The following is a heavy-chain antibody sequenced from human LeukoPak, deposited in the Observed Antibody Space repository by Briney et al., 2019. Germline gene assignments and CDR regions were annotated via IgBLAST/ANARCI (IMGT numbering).Heavy chain of an antibody. CDR2: IYSGGST. CDR1: GFTVSSNY. D-gene: IGHD5-12*01. CDR3: ASPDLYSGYDPLAFDY. Sequence: SGGSPRLSCAASGFTVSSNYMSWVRQAPGKGLEWVSVIYSGGSTYYADSVKGRFTISRDNSKNTLNLQMNSLRAEDTAVYYCASPDLYSGYDPLAFDYWGQGTLVTVSS. J-gene: IGHJ4*02. V-gene: IGHV3-53*01.